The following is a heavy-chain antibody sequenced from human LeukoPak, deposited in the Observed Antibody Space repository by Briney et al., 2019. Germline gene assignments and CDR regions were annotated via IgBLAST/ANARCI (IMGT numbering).Heavy chain of an antibody. CDR1: GGTFSSYA. V-gene: IGHV1-69*13. J-gene: IGHJ4*02. CDR2: IIPIFGTA. CDR3: ARDPGRTGYFDY. Sequence: GASVKVSXKASGGTFSSYAISWVRQAPGQGLEWMGGIIPIFGTANYAQKFQGRVTITADESTSTAYMELSSLRSEDTAVYYCARDPGRTGYFDYWGQGTLVTVSS. D-gene: IGHD1-1*01.